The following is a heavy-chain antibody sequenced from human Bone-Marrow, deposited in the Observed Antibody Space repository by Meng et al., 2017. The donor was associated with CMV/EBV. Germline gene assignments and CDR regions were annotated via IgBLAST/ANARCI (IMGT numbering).Heavy chain of an antibody. CDR3: ARKDTIRDYYAMDV. V-gene: IGHV4-61*01. J-gene: IGHJ6*02. D-gene: IGHD2-15*01. CDR1: GGSVSSGSYY. CDR2: IYDSGSA. Sequence: SETLSLTCTVSGGSVSSGSYYWSWIRQPPGKGLEWIGYIYDSGSANYNSSLESRVTISVDTSKNQFSLKLKSVTAADTATYYCARKDTIRDYYAMDVWGQGTTVTVSS.